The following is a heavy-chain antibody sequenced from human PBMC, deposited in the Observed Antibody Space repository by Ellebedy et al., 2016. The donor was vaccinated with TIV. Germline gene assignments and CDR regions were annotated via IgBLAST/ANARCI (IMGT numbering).Heavy chain of an antibody. Sequence: MPSETLSLTCTVSGGSISSYYWSWIRQPPGKGLEWIGYISYSGSTNYNPSLKSRVTISVDTSKNQFSLKLSSVTAADTAVYYCAQSPGWFGDKGYYYYGMDVWGQGTTVTVSS. CDR2: ISYSGST. D-gene: IGHD3-10*01. CDR1: GGSISSYY. CDR3: AQSPGWFGDKGYYYYGMDV. V-gene: IGHV4-59*01. J-gene: IGHJ6*02.